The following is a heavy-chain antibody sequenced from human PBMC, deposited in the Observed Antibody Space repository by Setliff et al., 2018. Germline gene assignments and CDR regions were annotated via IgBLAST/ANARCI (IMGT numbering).Heavy chain of an antibody. CDR1: GGSISGFA. D-gene: IGHD3-22*01. Sequence: SKTLSLTCTVSGGSISGFAWNWIRQFPGKRLEWIGEISSSGGTLYTPSLRSRVSMSVDTSRNQFSLNLTSMTAADTAVYYCARVTMIVLSRRAFDIWGQGTLVTVSS. J-gene: IGHJ4*02. V-gene: IGHV4-59*01. CDR3: ARVTMIVLSRRAFDI. CDR2: ISSSGGT.